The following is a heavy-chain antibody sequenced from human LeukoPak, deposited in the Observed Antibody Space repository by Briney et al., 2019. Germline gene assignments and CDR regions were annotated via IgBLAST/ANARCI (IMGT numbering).Heavy chain of an antibody. CDR2: ISYDGSNK. Sequence: PGRSLRLSCAASGFTFSSYDMHWVRQTPGKGLEWVAVISYDGSNKYYADSVKGRFTISRDNSKNTLYLQMNSLRAEDTAVYCCAKDEYSCSWGLYYYYGMDVWGQGTTVTVSS. D-gene: IGHD6-13*01. J-gene: IGHJ6*02. CDR3: AKDEYSCSWGLYYYYGMDV. V-gene: IGHV3-30*18. CDR1: GFTFSSYD.